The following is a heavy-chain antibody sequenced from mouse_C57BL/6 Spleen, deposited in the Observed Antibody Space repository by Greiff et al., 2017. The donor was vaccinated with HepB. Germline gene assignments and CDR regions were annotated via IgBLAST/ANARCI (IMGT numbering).Heavy chain of an antibody. Sequence: VQLQQPGAELVKPGASVKMSCKASGYTFTSYWITWVKQRPGQGLEWIGDIYPGSGSTNYNEKFKSKATLTVDTSSSTAYMQLSSLTSEDSAVYYYARDYYGSSYFDYWGQGTTLTVSS. D-gene: IGHD1-1*01. CDR3: ARDYYGSSYFDY. CDR2: IYPGSGST. J-gene: IGHJ2*01. V-gene: IGHV1-55*01. CDR1: GYTFTSYW.